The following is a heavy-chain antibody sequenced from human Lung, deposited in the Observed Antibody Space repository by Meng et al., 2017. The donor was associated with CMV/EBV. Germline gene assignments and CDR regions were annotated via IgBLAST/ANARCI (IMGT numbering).Heavy chain of an antibody. CDR3: ARRAYCGNDCYFFDF. Sequence: GSLRLSXTVSGASMRGFHWTWIRQTPGKGLECLGYVYYSGGATYHPSLKSRVTISVDTSQNQFSLNLSSVTAADTAMYYCARRAYCGNDCYFFDFWGQGTLVTVSS. D-gene: IGHD2-21*02. J-gene: IGHJ4*02. CDR1: GASMRGFH. CDR2: VYYSGGA. V-gene: IGHV4-59*01.